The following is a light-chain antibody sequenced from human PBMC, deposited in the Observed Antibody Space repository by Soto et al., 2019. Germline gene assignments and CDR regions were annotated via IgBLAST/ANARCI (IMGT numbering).Light chain of an antibody. J-gene: IGKJ4*01. CDR1: QSVSSS. Sequence: EIVLTQSPATVSLSPGERATLSCRASQSVSSSLAWYQQKPGRAPRPLIYDASNRATGIPARFSGSGSGTDFTLTISSLEPEDFAVYYCQQGSNWPLTFGGGTKVEIK. CDR2: DAS. V-gene: IGKV3-11*01. CDR3: QQGSNWPLT.